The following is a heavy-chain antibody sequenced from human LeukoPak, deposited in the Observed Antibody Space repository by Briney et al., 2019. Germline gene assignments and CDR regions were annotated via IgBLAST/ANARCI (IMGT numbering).Heavy chain of an antibody. V-gene: IGHV4-4*02. Sequence: SETLSLTCTVSGGSISSYYWSWFRQPPGKGLEWIGETHHNGKTNYNPSLKSRVTISVDKSKNQFSVELSPVTAADTAVYYCAKGGSYLFDYWGQGTLVTVSS. CDR2: THHNGKT. CDR1: GGSISSYY. D-gene: IGHD1-26*01. J-gene: IGHJ4*02. CDR3: AKGGSYLFDY.